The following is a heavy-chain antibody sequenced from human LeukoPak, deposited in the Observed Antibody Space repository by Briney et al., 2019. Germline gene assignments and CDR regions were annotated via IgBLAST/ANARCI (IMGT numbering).Heavy chain of an antibody. J-gene: IGHJ4*02. CDR3: ASGYYDSSGYYSLDY. CDR1: GYTFTGYY. CDR2: INPNSGGT. Sequence: ASVKVSCKASGYTFTGYYMHWVRQAPGQGLEWMGWINPNSGGTNYAQKFQGRVTMTRDTSISTAYMELSRLRSDDTAVYYCASGYYDSSGYYSLDYWAREPWSPSPQ. V-gene: IGHV1-2*02. D-gene: IGHD3-22*01.